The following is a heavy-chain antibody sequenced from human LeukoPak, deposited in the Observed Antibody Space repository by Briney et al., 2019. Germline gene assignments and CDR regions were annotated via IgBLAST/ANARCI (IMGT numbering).Heavy chain of an antibody. D-gene: IGHD1-26*01. V-gene: IGHV3-21*06. Sequence: GGSLRLSCAASGFTFSSYSMNWVRQAPGKGLEWVSSISATSSYIYYADSLKGRFTISRDNAKNSLYLQMNSLRAEDTAVYYCVRDFSGTYWGWEKDAFDLWGQGTMVTVSS. CDR2: ISATSSYI. CDR3: VRDFSGTYWGWEKDAFDL. J-gene: IGHJ3*01. CDR1: GFTFSSYS.